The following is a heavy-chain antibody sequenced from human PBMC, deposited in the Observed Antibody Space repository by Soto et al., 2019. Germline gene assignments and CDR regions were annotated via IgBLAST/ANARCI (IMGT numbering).Heavy chain of an antibody. D-gene: IGHD3-22*01. CDR3: ARARAYYESSGYYSGWFDP. Sequence: QVQLVQSGAEVKKPGASVKFSCKASGYTFTSYGISWVRHAPGQGLEWMGWISAYNGNTNYGQKLQGRVTMTTDTSTSTAYMELRSLRSDDTAVYYCARARAYYESSGYYSGWFDPWGQGTLVTVSS. CDR1: GYTFTSYG. CDR2: ISAYNGNT. J-gene: IGHJ5*02. V-gene: IGHV1-18*04.